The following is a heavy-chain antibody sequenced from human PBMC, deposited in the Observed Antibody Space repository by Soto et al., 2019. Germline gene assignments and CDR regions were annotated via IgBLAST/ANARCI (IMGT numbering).Heavy chain of an antibody. CDR1: GLTFSNYG. CDR2: ISSSGANT. V-gene: IGHV3-23*01. Sequence: GGSLRLYCAVSGLTFSNYGMTWVRQAPGKGLEWVSDISSSGANTYYADAVKGRFTISRDNSKNTLFLQMNSLRADDTAVYYCAKGTVDYWGLGTLVTVSS. CDR3: AKGTVDY. J-gene: IGHJ4*02.